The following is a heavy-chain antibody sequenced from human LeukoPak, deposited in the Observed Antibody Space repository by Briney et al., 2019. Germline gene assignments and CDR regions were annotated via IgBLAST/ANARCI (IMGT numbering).Heavy chain of an antibody. V-gene: IGHV1-24*01. Sequence: ASVKVSCTVSGYTLTELSMHWVRPAPGKGLEWMGGFDPEDGETIYAQKFQGRVTMTEDTSTDTAYMELSSLRSEDTAVYYCATDLACRSSTSCYDYWGQGTLVTVSS. CDR3: ATDLACRSSTSCYDY. D-gene: IGHD2-2*01. CDR2: FDPEDGET. CDR1: GYTLTELS. J-gene: IGHJ4*02.